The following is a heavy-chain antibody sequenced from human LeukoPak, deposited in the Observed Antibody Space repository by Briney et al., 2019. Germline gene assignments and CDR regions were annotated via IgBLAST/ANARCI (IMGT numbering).Heavy chain of an antibody. D-gene: IGHD3-10*01. Sequence: ASVNVSCKASGYTFTSYGISWVRQAPGQGLEWMGWISAYNGNTNYAQKLQGRVTMTTDTSTSTAYMELRSLRSDDTAVYYCAKHLWRDLLWSGEGYYFGYWGQGTLVTVSS. CDR1: GYTFTSYG. CDR2: ISAYNGNT. J-gene: IGHJ4*02. CDR3: AKHLWRDLLWSGEGYYFGY. V-gene: IGHV1-18*01.